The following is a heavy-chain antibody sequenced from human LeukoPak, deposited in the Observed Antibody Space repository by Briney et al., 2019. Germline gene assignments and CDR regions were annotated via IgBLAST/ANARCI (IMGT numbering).Heavy chain of an antibody. CDR3: AKDQTGDSTYYYMDV. J-gene: IGHJ6*03. V-gene: IGHV3-23*01. CDR1: GFTFSSYA. D-gene: IGHD7-27*01. CDR2: ISGSGGST. Sequence: GGSLRLSCAASGFTFSSYAMSWVRQAPGKGLEWVSAISGSGGSTYYADSVKGRFTISRDNSKNTLYLQMNSLRAEDTAVYYCAKDQTGDSTYYYMDVWGKGTTVTISS.